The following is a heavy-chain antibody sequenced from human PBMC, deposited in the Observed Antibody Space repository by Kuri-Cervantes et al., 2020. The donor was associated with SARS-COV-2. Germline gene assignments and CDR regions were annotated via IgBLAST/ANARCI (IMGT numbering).Heavy chain of an antibody. D-gene: IGHD3-3*01. CDR1: GFALSNPRMG. CDR2: IFSNDEK. V-gene: IGHV2-26*01. Sequence: LVKPTATLTLTSTVTGFALSNPRMGASWIRQPPGKALEWLAHIFSNDEKSYSTSLKSRPTITKDTSQSQVVLTMTNMDPVDTATYYCARITADFWSGYYFDYWGQGTLVTVSS. J-gene: IGHJ4*02. CDR3: ARITADFWSGYYFDY.